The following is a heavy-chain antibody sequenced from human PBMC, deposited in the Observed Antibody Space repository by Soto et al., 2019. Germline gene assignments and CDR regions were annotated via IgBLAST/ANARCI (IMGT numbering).Heavy chain of an antibody. Sequence: VGSLRLSCAASGFSFRNYAIHWVRQAPGKGLEWVAVISRDGSHKYYLDSVKGRFTISRDNSKDTVNLLMNSLRDDDSAMYYCARSRNSAVADSFDFWGQGTLVTVSS. CDR1: GFSFRNYA. J-gene: IGHJ4*02. CDR3: ARSRNSAVADSFDF. D-gene: IGHD1-26*01. CDR2: ISRDGSHK. V-gene: IGHV3-30*04.